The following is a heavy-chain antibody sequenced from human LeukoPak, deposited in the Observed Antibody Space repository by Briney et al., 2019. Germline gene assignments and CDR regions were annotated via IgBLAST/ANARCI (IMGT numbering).Heavy chain of an antibody. CDR2: IYYSGST. V-gene: IGHV4-30-4*01. Sequence: SETLSLTCTVSGGSISSGDYYWSWIRQPPGKGLEWIGYIYYSGSTYYNPSLKSRVTMSVDTSKNQFSLKLSSVTAADTAVYYCARGHVDTAMVNFDYWGQGTLVTVSS. CDR3: ARGHVDTAMVNFDY. CDR1: GGSISSGDYY. J-gene: IGHJ4*02. D-gene: IGHD5-18*01.